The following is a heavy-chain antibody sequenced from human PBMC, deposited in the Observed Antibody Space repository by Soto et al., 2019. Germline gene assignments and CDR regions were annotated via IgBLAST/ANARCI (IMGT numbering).Heavy chain of an antibody. D-gene: IGHD2-15*01. V-gene: IGHV3-48*01. J-gene: IGHJ4*02. Sequence: EVQLVESGGGLVQPGGSLRLYCAASGFTFSSYSMNWVRQAPGKGLEWVSYISRSSSTIYYADSVKGRFTISRDNAENSLYLQMNSLRAEDTAVYYCAREPGGYLDYWGQGTLVTVSS. CDR2: ISRSSSTI. CDR3: AREPGGYLDY. CDR1: GFTFSSYS.